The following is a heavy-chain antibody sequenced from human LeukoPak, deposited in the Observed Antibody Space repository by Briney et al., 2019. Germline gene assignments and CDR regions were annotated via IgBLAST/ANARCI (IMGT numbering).Heavy chain of an antibody. D-gene: IGHD3-10*02. Sequence: GGSLRLSCGVSGFTFTNYGMIWVRQAPGKGLEWVSVIYSGGSTYYADSVKGRFTISRDNSKNSLYLQMNSLRAEDTAVYYCAELGITMIGGVWGKGTTVTISS. CDR3: AELGITMIGGV. CDR2: IYSGGST. V-gene: IGHV3-23*03. J-gene: IGHJ6*04. CDR1: GFTFTNYG.